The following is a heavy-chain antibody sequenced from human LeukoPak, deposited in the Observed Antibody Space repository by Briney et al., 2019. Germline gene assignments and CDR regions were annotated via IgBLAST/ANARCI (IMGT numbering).Heavy chain of an antibody. Sequence: GGSLRLSCAASGFTFSSYAMSWVRQAPGKGLEWVSPISGSGGSTYYADSVKGRFTISRDNSKNTLYLQMNSLRAEDTAVYYCARDQGYGDYVGYFDLWGRGTLVTVSS. CDR2: ISGSGGST. J-gene: IGHJ2*01. CDR3: ARDQGYGDYVGYFDL. D-gene: IGHD4-17*01. V-gene: IGHV3-23*01. CDR1: GFTFSSYA.